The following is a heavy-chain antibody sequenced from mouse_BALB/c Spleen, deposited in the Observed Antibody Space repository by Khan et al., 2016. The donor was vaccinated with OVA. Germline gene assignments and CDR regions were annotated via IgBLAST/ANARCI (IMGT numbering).Heavy chain of an antibody. CDR1: GYTFTSYW. V-gene: IGHV1S41*01. CDR3: AKSTNCGSGREAMDH. J-gene: IGHJ4*01. D-gene: IGHD1-1*01. CDR2: ISPGSGST. Sequence: DLVKPGASVKLSCKASGYTFTSYWTYWIKQRPGQGLEGIGRISPGSGSTSYNEMFKGKATLTVDTSSSSSYIQLSSLSSEDSAVYFCAKSTNCGSGREAMDHWGQGTSVTVSS.